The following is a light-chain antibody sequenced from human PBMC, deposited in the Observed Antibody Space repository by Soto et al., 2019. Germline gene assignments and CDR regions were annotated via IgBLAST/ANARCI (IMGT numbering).Light chain of an antibody. CDR1: ISEVGGYNT. J-gene: IGLJ1*01. V-gene: IGLV2-14*01. Sequence: QSVLTQPASVSGSPGQSITISCTGNISEVGGYNTVSWYQQHPGKVPKLMIHDVSDRPSWVSDRFSGSKSGNTASLTISGLQSEDEADYYCSSYTTSISYVFGSGTKVTVL. CDR3: SSYTTSISYV. CDR2: DVS.